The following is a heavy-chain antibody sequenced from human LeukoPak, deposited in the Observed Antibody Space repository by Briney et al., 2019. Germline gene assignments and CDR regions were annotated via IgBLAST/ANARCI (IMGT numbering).Heavy chain of an antibody. CDR3: ARTYSPFDY. V-gene: IGHV3-11*01. Sequence: PGGSLRLSCAASGFTFSDYYMSWIRQAPGKGLECVSYISSTGTTMYYADSVEGRFTISRDNAKNSLYLQMNSLRAEDTAVYYCARTYSPFDYWGQGPLVTVSS. J-gene: IGHJ4*02. CDR1: GFTFSDYY. CDR2: ISSTGTTM. D-gene: IGHD2-15*01.